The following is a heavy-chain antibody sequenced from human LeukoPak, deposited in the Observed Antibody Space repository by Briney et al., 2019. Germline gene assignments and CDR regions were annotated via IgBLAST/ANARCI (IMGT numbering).Heavy chain of an antibody. D-gene: IGHD3-16*01. J-gene: IGHJ4*02. V-gene: IGHV3-23*01. Sequence: PGGSLRLSCVASGFIFRDYAMSWVRQAPAGGLEWVSSLRGDGETFYTDSEKGRFTLSRDHSRNTVYLQLSNLRVEDTAVYYCAKASWVSSADAVLWGQGTLVTVS. CDR3: AKASWVSSADAVL. CDR1: GFIFRDYA. CDR2: LRGDGET.